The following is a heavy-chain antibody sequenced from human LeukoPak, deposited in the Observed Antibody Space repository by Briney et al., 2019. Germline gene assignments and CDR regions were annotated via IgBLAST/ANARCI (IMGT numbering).Heavy chain of an antibody. V-gene: IGHV4-31*03. CDR3: ARAYYDYVWGSYRYTPLGMDV. CDR2: IYYSGST. D-gene: IGHD3-16*02. Sequence: PSQTLSLTCTVSGGSISSGGYYWTWIRQHPGKGLEWIGYIYYSGSTYYNPSLKSRVTISVDTSKNQFSLKLSSVTAADTAVYYCARAYYDYVWGSYRYTPLGMDVWGQGTTVTVSS. CDR1: GGSISSGGYY. J-gene: IGHJ6*02.